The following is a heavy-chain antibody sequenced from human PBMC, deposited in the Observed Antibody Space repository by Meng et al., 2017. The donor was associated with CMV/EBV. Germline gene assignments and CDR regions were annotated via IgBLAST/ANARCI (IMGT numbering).Heavy chain of an antibody. CDR1: GGSISSGVYY. V-gene: IGHV4-31*03. D-gene: IGHD3-10*01. Sequence: CTAFGGSISSGVYYWSWIRQHPGKGLEWIGYIYYSGDTYYNPSLKSRVTISADTSKNQFSLKLSSVTAADTAVYYCARDLSFGSFDYWGQGTLVTVSS. CDR2: IYYSGDT. J-gene: IGHJ4*02. CDR3: ARDLSFGSFDY.